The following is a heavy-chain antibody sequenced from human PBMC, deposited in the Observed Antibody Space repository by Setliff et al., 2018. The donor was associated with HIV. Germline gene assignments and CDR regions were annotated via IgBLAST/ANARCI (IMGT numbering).Heavy chain of an antibody. CDR2: INPNNGGT. V-gene: IGHV1-2*02. Sequence: ASVKVSCKASGYTFTGYYMHWVRQAPGQGLEWMGWINPNNGGTNYAQKFQGRVTMTRDTSISTAYMELSSLRSEDTAVYYCARVRLSMVRGPFDAFDIWGQGTMVTVSS. J-gene: IGHJ3*02. D-gene: IGHD3-10*01. CDR3: ARVRLSMVRGPFDAFDI. CDR1: GYTFTGYY.